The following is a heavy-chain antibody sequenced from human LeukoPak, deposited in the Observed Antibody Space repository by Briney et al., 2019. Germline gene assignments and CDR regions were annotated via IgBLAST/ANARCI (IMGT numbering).Heavy chain of an antibody. V-gene: IGHV1-69*05. CDR1: GYTFASYG. CDR3: ARSPRPKIVQYYFDY. J-gene: IGHJ4*02. Sequence: SVKVSCKASGYTFASYGISWVRQAPGQGLEWMGRIIPIFGTANYAQKFQGRVTITTDESTSTAYMELSSLRSEDTAVYYCARSPRPKIVQYYFDYWGQGTLVTVSS. D-gene: IGHD3-22*01. CDR2: IIPIFGTA.